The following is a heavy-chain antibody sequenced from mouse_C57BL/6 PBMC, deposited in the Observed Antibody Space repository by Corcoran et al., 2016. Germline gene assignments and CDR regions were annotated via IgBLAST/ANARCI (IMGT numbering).Heavy chain of an antibody. V-gene: IGHV14-3*01. CDR1: GFNIKNTY. Sequence: EVQLQQSVAELVRPGASVKLSCTASGFNIKNTYMHWVKQRPEQGLEWIGRIDPANGNTKYAPKFQGKDNITADTSSNTAYLQLSRLTSEDTAIYYCARAIARQLRPVGSYYAMDYWGQGTSVTVSS. CDR2: IDPANGNT. J-gene: IGHJ4*01. D-gene: IGHD3-2*02. CDR3: ARAIARQLRPVGSYYAMDY.